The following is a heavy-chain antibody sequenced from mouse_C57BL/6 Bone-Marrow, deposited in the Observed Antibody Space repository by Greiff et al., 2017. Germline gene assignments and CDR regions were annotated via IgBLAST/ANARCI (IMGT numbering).Heavy chain of an antibody. J-gene: IGHJ2*01. CDR3: ARGGRVRAPVDY. Sequence: QVQLQQPGAELVMPGASVKLSCKASGYTFTSYWMHWVKQRPGQGLEWIGEIDPSDSYTNYNQKFKGKSTLTVDKSSSTAYMQLSSLTSEDSAAYYCARGGRVRAPVDYWGQGTTLTVSS. V-gene: IGHV1-69*01. CDR1: GYTFTSYW. D-gene: IGHD2-14*01. CDR2: IDPSDSYT.